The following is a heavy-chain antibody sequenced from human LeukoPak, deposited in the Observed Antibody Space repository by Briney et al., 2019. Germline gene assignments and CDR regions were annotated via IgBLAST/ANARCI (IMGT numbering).Heavy chain of an antibody. CDR1: GFTFSSYA. CDR2: ISGSGGST. CDR3: AKLDTFGWREGLFDY. D-gene: IGHD6-19*01. V-gene: IGHV3-23*01. J-gene: IGHJ4*02. Sequence: GGSLRLSCAASGFTFSSYAMSWVRQAPGKGLECVSSISGSGGSTYYADSVKGRFTISRDNSKNTLYLQMNSLRAEDTAVYYCAKLDTFGWREGLFDYWGQGTLVTVSS.